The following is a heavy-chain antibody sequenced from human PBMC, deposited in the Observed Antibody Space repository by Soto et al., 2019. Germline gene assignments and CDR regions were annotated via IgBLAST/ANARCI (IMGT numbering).Heavy chain of an antibody. CDR1: GFIFEDYA. Sequence: EVQLVESGGGWVQPGRSLRLACATSGFIFEDYAMHWVRQAPGKGLEWVSGLSWNGGATGYADSVRGRFTISRDNARTSLYLQMNSLRPEDTALYYCAKDMEANTIVDALEVWGQGTMVTVSS. CDR3: AKDMEANTIVDALEV. V-gene: IGHV3-9*01. D-gene: IGHD1-1*01. CDR2: LSWNGGAT. J-gene: IGHJ3*01.